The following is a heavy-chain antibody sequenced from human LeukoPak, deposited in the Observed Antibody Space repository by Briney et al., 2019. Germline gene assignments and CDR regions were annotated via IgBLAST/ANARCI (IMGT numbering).Heavy chain of an antibody. D-gene: IGHD1-26*01. Sequence: GRSLRLSCAASGFTFSSYSMKWVRQAPGKGLEWISYISSRSSGVYYADSAKGRFTISRDNAKNSLYLQMNSLRAEDTAVYYCVRDLGGRSGHWGQGTLVTVSS. V-gene: IGHV3-48*01. CDR2: ISSRSSGV. CDR1: GFTFSSYS. J-gene: IGHJ4*02. CDR3: VRDLGGRSGH.